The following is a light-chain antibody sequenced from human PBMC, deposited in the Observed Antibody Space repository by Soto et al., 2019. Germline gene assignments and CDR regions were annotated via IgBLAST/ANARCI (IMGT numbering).Light chain of an antibody. J-gene: IGLJ1*01. CDR3: CSSAPESTYV. Sequence: QSVLAQPASVSGSPGQSVTISCTGTSSDVGAYNSVSWYQQHPDKAPQLMIYKGTQWPSGVSNRFSGSTSGNAASLTISGLQAGDEADYFCCSSAPESTYVFGTGTKVTV. V-gene: IGLV2-23*01. CDR2: KGT. CDR1: SSDVGAYNS.